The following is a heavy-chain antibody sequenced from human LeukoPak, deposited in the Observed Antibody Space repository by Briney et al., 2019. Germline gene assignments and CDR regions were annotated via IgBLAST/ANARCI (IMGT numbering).Heavy chain of an antibody. CDR1: RFTFITYA. Sequence: QAGGSLRLSCAASRFTFITYAMSWVRQAPGKGLEWVSTVTDNGGSTYYADSVKGRFIISRDNSKNTLYLQMNSLRAEDTAVYYRARDSAAAPPWVNWGQGTLVSVSS. J-gene: IGHJ4*02. CDR3: ARDSAAAPPWVN. V-gene: IGHV3-23*01. CDR2: VTDNGGST. D-gene: IGHD6-13*01.